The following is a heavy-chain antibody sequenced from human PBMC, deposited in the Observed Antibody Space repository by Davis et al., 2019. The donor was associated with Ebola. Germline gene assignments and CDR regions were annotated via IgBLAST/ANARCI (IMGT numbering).Heavy chain of an antibody. V-gene: IGHV4-34*01. CDR1: GGSISPYY. CDR3: ARVYGSGWDHDWYFDL. CDR2: INHSGST. D-gene: IGHD6-19*01. J-gene: IGHJ2*01. Sequence: PSDTLSLTCTVSGGSISPYYWNWIRQPPGKGLEWIGEINHSGSTNYNPSLKSRVTISVDTSKTQFSLKLSSVSAADTAVYYWARVYGSGWDHDWYFDLWGRGTLVTVSS.